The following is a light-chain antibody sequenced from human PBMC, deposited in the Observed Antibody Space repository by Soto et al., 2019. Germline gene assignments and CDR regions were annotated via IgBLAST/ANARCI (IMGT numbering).Light chain of an antibody. CDR3: QQYNSYSWT. CDR2: KSS. CDR1: QSLNNW. J-gene: IGKJ1*01. V-gene: IGKV1-5*03. Sequence: DIQMTQSPSTLSASVGDRVTITCRASQSLNNWLAWYQQKPGNAPKVLIYKSSSLESGVPSRFSGSGSGTEFPLTISSLQPDDFATYYCQQYNSYSWTFGRGTRVDIK.